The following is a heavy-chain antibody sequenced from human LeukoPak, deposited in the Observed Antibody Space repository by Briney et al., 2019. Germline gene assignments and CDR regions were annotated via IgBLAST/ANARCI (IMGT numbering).Heavy chain of an antibody. CDR2: INPNSGGT. D-gene: IGHD3-22*01. V-gene: IGHV1-2*02. CDR1: GYTFTGYY. CDR3: ARVGGNYYDRSGYYPLDY. J-gene: IGHJ4*02. Sequence: ASVKVSCKASGYTFTGYYMHWVRQAPGQGLEWMGWINPNSGGTNYAQKFQGRVTMTRDTSISTAYMELRSLRSDDTAMYYCARVGGNYYDRSGYYPLDYWGQGTLVTVSS.